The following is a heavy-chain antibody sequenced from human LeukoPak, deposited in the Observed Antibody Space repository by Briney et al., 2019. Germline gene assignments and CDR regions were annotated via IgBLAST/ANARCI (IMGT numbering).Heavy chain of an antibody. CDR3: AATNGARGGTFDY. Sequence: GSLRLSCTASGFTFNNFWVSWVRQTPGKGPEWETKIKYDGSDKYYVDSVKGRFTISRDNVKNSLYLQMDSLRVEDTAVYYCAATNGARGGTFDYWGQGTPVTVSS. CDR2: IKYDGSDK. V-gene: IGHV3-7*03. J-gene: IGHJ4*02. CDR1: GFTFNNFW. D-gene: IGHD1-7*01.